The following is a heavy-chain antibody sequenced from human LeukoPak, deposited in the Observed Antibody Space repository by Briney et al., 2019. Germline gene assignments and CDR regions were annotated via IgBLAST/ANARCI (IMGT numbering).Heavy chain of an antibody. J-gene: IGHJ4*02. CDR2: FDPEDGET. D-gene: IGHD2-21*02. V-gene: IGHV1-24*01. CDR3: ATDLASSGVLVTAA. Sequence: ASVKVSCKVSGYTLTELSMHWVRQAPGKGLEWMGGFDPEDGETIYAQKFQGRVTMTEDTSTDTAYMELSSLRSEDTAVYYCATDLASSGVLVTAAWGQGTLVTVSS. CDR1: GYTLTELS.